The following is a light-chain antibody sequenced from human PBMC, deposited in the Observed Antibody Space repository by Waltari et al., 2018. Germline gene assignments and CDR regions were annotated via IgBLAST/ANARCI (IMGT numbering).Light chain of an antibody. CDR2: DVS. CDR1: GRAIGASDY. J-gene: IGLJ2*01. Sequence: QSALTQPASVSGSPGQSITISCTGTGRAIGASDYVSWYQQHPDKVPKVIIYDVSLRPSGISDRFSGSKSGNTASLTISGLQAEDEGDYYCSSFTTSDTLVIFGGGTKVTVL. V-gene: IGLV2-14*03. CDR3: SSFTTSDTLVI.